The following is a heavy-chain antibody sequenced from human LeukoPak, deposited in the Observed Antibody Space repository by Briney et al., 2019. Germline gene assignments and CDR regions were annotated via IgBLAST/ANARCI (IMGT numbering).Heavy chain of an antibody. CDR3: ARDYDFWSGYVYFDY. CDR2: ISSSSYI. V-gene: IGHV3-21*01. Sequence: GGSLRLSCAASGFTFSSYSMNWVRQAPGKGLEWVSSISSSSYIYYADSVKGRLTISRDNAKNSLYLQMNSLRAEDTAVYYCARDYDFWSGYVYFDYWGQGTLVTVSS. CDR1: GFTFSSYS. D-gene: IGHD3-3*01. J-gene: IGHJ4*02.